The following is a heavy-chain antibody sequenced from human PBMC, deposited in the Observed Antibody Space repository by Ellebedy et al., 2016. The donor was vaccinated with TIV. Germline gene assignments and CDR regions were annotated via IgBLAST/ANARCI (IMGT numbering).Heavy chain of an antibody. J-gene: IGHJ4*02. Sequence: GGSLRLSCAASGFTFSSHWMSWVRQAPGKGLEWLANIMPDGSDKFYVDSLKGRFTISRDNAKNSLYLQINSLRAEDTAIYYCARKYSGFDYWGQGTLITVSS. CDR2: IMPDGSDK. D-gene: IGHD5-18*01. CDR3: ARKYSGFDY. V-gene: IGHV3-7*01. CDR1: GFTFSSHW.